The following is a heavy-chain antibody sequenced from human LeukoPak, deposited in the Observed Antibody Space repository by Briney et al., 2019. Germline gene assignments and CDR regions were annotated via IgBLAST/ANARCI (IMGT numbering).Heavy chain of an antibody. CDR2: ISAGSSYI. J-gene: IGHJ4*02. CDR1: GFTFSTYS. Sequence: GGSLRLSCAASGFTFSTYSMNWVRQAPGKGLEWVSSISAGSSYIYYADSVKGRFTISRDNAKNSLFLQMNSLRAEDTAVYYCARGGTTVVTDYGYCGQGTLVTVSS. CDR3: ARGGTTVVTDYGY. V-gene: IGHV3-21*01. D-gene: IGHD4-23*01.